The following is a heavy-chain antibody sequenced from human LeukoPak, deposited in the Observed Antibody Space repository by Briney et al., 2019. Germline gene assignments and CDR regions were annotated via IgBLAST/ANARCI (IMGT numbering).Heavy chain of an antibody. Sequence: GGSLRLSCAASGFAFSNYWMNWVRQAPGKGLEWVANIKQDGSETNYVDSVKGRFTISRDNAKTSLYLQMHSLRAEDTALYYSGSTTSFSYWGQGTLVTVSS. CDR2: IKQDGSET. CDR3: GSTTSFSY. D-gene: IGHD2-2*01. V-gene: IGHV3-7*01. J-gene: IGHJ4*02. CDR1: GFAFSNYW.